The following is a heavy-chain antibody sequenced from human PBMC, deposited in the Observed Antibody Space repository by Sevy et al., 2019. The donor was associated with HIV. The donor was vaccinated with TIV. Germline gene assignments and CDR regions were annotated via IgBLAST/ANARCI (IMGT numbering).Heavy chain of an antibody. Sequence: ASVKVSCKASGYTFTSYGISWVRQAPGQGLEWMGWISAYNGNTNYAQKLQGRVTMTRDTSTSTAYMELRSLRSDETAVYYGARDGYCSGGSCYPNYYYGMDVWGQGTTVTVSS. V-gene: IGHV1-18*01. CDR1: GYTFTSYG. CDR3: ARDGYCSGGSCYPNYYYGMDV. J-gene: IGHJ6*02. CDR2: ISAYNGNT. D-gene: IGHD2-15*01.